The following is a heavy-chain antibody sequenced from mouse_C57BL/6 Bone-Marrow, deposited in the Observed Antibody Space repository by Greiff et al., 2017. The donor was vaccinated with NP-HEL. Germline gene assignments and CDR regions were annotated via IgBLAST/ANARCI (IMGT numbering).Heavy chain of an antibody. V-gene: IGHV5-6*01. J-gene: IGHJ4*01. CDR3: ATICYYGSSYVNAMDY. Sequence: EVMLVESGGDLVKPGGSLKLSCAASGFTFSSYGMSWVRQTPDKRLEWVATISSGGSYTYYPDSVKGRFTISRDNAKNTLYLQMSSLKSDDTAMYYCATICYYGSSYVNAMDYWGQGTSVTVSS. CDR1: GFTFSSYG. D-gene: IGHD1-1*01. CDR2: ISSGGSYT.